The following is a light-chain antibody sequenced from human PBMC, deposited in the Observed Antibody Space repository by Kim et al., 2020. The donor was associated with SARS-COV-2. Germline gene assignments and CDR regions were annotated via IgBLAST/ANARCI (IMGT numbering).Light chain of an antibody. CDR3: QQYYSKEWT. V-gene: IGKV1-8*01. CDR1: QGISSY. J-gene: IGKJ1*01. CDR2: AAS. Sequence: AIRMTQSPSSLSASTGDRVTITCRASQGISSYLAWYQQKPGKAPKLLIYAASTLQSGVPSRFSGSGSGTDFTLTISCLQSEDFATYYCQQYYSKEWTFGQGTKVDIK.